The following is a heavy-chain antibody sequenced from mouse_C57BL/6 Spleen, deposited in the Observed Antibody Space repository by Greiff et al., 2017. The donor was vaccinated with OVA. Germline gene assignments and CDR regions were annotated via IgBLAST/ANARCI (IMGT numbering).Heavy chain of an antibody. CDR1: GYTFTDYY. CDR2: INPNNGGT. V-gene: IGHV1-26*01. CDR3: ARCYYDYDGTSWFAY. Sequence: EVQLQQSGPELVKPGASVKISCKASGYTFTDYYMNWVKQSHGKSLEWIGDINPNNGGTSYNQKFKGKATLTVDKSSSTAYMELRSLTSEDSAVYYCARCYYDYDGTSWFAYWGQGTLVTVSA. J-gene: IGHJ3*01. D-gene: IGHD2-4*01.